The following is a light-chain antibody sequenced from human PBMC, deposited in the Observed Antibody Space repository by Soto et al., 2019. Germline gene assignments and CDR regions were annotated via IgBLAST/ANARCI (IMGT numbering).Light chain of an antibody. CDR1: QSISKW. J-gene: IGKJ2*03. V-gene: IGKV1-5*03. CDR3: QHQSYR. Sequence: DIQMTQSPSTLSASVGDRVTITCRATQSISKWLAWYQQKPGKAPKLLIYEASSLDSGVPSRFSGSGSGTEFSLTISSLQPDYFATYYCQHQSYRLGQGTRLEIK. CDR2: EAS.